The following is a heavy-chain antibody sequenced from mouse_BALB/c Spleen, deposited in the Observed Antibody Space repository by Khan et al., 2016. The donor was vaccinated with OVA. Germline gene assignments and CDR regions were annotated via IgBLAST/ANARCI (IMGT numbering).Heavy chain of an antibody. CDR3: ARSGGNFHWYFDV. J-gene: IGHJ1*01. Sequence: EVQGVESGGGLVQPGGSRKLSRAASGFTFSNFGMHWVRQAPKKGLEWVAYMSSGSSTIYYVDTVKGRFTISRDNLKNILFLQMTSLRSEDTAMYYCARSGGNFHWYFDVWGAGTSVTVSS. V-gene: IGHV5-17*02. CDR1: GFTFSNFG. CDR2: MSSGSSTI. D-gene: IGHD3-1*01.